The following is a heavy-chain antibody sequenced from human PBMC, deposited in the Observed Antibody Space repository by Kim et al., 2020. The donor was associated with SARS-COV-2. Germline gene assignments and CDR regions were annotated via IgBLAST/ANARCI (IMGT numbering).Heavy chain of an antibody. CDR1: GDSASSSNYY. Sequence: SETLSLTCTVSGDSASSSNYYWGWIRQTPGKGLEWIGYMSFTGDVYYNPSLKSRVTISVDTSKNQFSLNVNSVTAADTAVYFCARHVASSSWFDPWGHGT. CDR3: ARHVASSSWFDP. D-gene: IGHD2-2*01. J-gene: IGHJ5*02. CDR2: MSFTGDV. V-gene: IGHV4-39*01.